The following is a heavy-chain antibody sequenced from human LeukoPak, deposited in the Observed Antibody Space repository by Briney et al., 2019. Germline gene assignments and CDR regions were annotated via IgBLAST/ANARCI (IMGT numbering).Heavy chain of an antibody. Sequence: SETLSLTCTVSGDSISPYYWSWIRQPPGKGPEWIGYIYYTGSTNYNPSLKSRVTISVDTSKNQVSLRLSSVTAADTAVYCCAKSTGWPGFDNWGQGTLVTVSS. V-gene: IGHV4-59*08. CDR1: GDSISPYY. J-gene: IGHJ4*02. D-gene: IGHD6-19*01. CDR2: IYYTGST. CDR3: AKSTGWPGFDN.